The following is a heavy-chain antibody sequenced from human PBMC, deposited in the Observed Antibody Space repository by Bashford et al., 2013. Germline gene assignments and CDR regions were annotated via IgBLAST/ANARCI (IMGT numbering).Heavy chain of an antibody. V-gene: IGHV3-53*01. Sequence: VRHGSREGGWEWVSVIYSGGSTYYADSVKGRFTISRDNSKNTLYLQMDSLTAADTAVYYRMNWLGPWGPGSLVTVSS. CDR3: MNWLGP. D-gene: IGHD2-15*01. CDR2: IYSGGST. J-gene: IGHJ5*02.